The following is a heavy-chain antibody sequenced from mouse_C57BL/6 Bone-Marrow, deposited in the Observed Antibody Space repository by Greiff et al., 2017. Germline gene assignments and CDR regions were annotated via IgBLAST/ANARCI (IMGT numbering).Heavy chain of an antibody. CDR1: GFNIKDDY. CDR2: IGPENGDT. D-gene: IGHD1-1*01. CDR3: TPISTVVVDY. J-gene: IGHJ2*01. Sequence: EVKLQQSGAELVRPGASVKLSCTASGFNIKDDYMHWVKQRPEQGLEWIGWIGPENGDTAYASQFQGKATITADSSSNTAYQQLSSMSSEDTAVYYCTPISTVVVDYWGQGTTLTVSS. V-gene: IGHV14-4*01.